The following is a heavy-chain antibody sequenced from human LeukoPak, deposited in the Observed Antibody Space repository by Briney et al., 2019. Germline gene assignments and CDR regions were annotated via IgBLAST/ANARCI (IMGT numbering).Heavy chain of an antibody. CDR2: IYSGGST. V-gene: IGHV3-66*01. CDR1: GFTFSSYA. J-gene: IGHJ3*02. Sequence: GGSLRLSCAASGFTFSSYAMSWVRQAPGKGLEWVSVIYSGGSTYYADSVKGRFTISRDNSKNTLYLQMNSLRAEDTAVYYCARGDFWSGPGAFDIWGQGTMVTVSS. CDR3: ARGDFWSGPGAFDI. D-gene: IGHD3-3*01.